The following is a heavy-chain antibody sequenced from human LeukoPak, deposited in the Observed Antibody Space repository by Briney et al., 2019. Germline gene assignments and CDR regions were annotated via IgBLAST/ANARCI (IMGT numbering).Heavy chain of an antibody. V-gene: IGHV4-59*08. Sequence: SETLSLTCTVSGGSISPYHWSWIRQPPGKGLEWIGYIYYSGSTNYNPSLNSRVTISVDTSKNQFSLKLSSMTAADTAVYYCARHGGGGESYPRVFDYWGRGNLVTVSS. CDR1: GGSISPYH. J-gene: IGHJ4*02. CDR3: ARHGGGGESYPRVFDY. D-gene: IGHD1-26*01. CDR2: IYYSGST.